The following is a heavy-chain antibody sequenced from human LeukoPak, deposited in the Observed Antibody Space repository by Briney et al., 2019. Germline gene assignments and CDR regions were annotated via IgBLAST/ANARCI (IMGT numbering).Heavy chain of an antibody. CDR2: MNPNSGNT. J-gene: IGHJ4*02. Sequence: GASVKVSCKASGYTFTSYDINWVRQATGQGLEWMGWMNPNSGNTGYAQKFQGRVTMTRNTSISTAYMELSSLRSEDTAVYYCASIHDTLPRGVIRVFEYWGPGTVVTVSS. D-gene: IGHD3-10*01. CDR1: GYTFTSYD. CDR3: ASIHDTLPRGVIRVFEY. V-gene: IGHV1-8*01.